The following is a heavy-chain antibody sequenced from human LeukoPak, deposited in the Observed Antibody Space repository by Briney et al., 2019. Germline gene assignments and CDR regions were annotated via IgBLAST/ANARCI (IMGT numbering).Heavy chain of an antibody. CDR1: GFTFSDYY. CDR3: ARDRGVMTTDAFDI. D-gene: IGHD3-10*01. Sequence: GGSLRLSCAASGFTFSDYYMSWIRQAPGKGLEWLSYISISSSYTNYADSMKGRFTISRDNAKNSLYLQMNSLRAEDTAVYYCARDRGVMTTDAFDIWGQGTMVTVSS. J-gene: IGHJ3*02. CDR2: ISISSSYT. V-gene: IGHV3-11*05.